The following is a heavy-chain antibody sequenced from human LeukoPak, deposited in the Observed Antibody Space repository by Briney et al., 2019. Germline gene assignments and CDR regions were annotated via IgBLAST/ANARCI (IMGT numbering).Heavy chain of an antibody. J-gene: IGHJ6*02. CDR3: ARDRITIFGVYYYYYGMDV. D-gene: IGHD3-3*01. V-gene: IGHV4-31*03. Sequence: SETLSLTCTVSGGSISSGGYYWSWIRQHPGKGLEWIGYIYYSGSTYYNPSLKSRVTISVDTSKNQFSLKLSSVTAAVTAVYYYARDRITIFGVYYYYYGMDVWGQGTTVTVSS. CDR2: IYYSGST. CDR1: GGSISSGGYY.